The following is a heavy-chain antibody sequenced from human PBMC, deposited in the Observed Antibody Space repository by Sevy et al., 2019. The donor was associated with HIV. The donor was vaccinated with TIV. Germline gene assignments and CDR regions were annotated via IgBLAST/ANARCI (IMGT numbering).Heavy chain of an antibody. Sequence: SETLSLTCTVSGGSISSSSYYWGWIRQPPGKGLEWIGSIYYSGSTYYNPSLKSRVTISVDTSKNKFSLKLSSVTAADTAVYYCARHRGIVGATTSPFDIWGQGTMVTVSS. CDR3: ARHRGIVGATTSPFDI. CDR1: GGSISSSSYY. J-gene: IGHJ3*02. D-gene: IGHD1-26*01. V-gene: IGHV4-39*01. CDR2: IYYSGST.